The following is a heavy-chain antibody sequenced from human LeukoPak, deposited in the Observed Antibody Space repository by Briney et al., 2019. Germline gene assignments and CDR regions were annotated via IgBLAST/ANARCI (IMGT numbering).Heavy chain of an antibody. Sequence: ASVKVSCKASGYTFTGYYMHWLRQAPGQGLEWMGWINPNSGGTNYAQKFQGRVTMTRDTSISTAYMELSRLRSDDTAVYYCARNPTVAGRQRGFDPWGQGTLVTVSS. CDR2: INPNSGGT. CDR3: ARNPTVAGRQRGFDP. CDR1: GYTFTGYY. J-gene: IGHJ5*02. V-gene: IGHV1-2*02. D-gene: IGHD6-19*01.